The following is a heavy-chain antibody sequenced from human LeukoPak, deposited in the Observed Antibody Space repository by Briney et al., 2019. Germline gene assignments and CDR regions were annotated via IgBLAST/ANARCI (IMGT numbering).Heavy chain of an antibody. CDR1: GFTFSSYS. D-gene: IGHD1-14*01. CDR2: ILTSGGTI. Sequence: TGGSLRLSCVGSGFTFSSYSMHWVRRAPGKGLEWVSYILTSGGTIHYADSVKGRFTISRDNAKDSLYLQMNSLRVEDTAVYYCARVRGSSLTTSYFDYGGQGTLVTVS. CDR3: ARVRGSSLTTSYFDY. J-gene: IGHJ4*02. V-gene: IGHV3-48*01.